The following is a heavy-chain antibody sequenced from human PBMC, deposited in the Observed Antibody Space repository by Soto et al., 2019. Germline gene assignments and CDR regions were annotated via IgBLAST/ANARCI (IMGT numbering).Heavy chain of an antibody. J-gene: IGHJ4*02. CDR1: GYSLTELS. V-gene: IGHV1-24*01. CDR2: FDPEDGET. CDR3: ATPFDQGVYAL. D-gene: IGHD2-8*01. Sequence: ASVKVSCKVSGYSLTELSMHWVRQAPGKGLEWMGGFDPEDGETIYAQKFQGRVTMTEDASTDTAYMELSSLRSEDTAVYYCATPFDQGVYALWGQGTLVTVSS.